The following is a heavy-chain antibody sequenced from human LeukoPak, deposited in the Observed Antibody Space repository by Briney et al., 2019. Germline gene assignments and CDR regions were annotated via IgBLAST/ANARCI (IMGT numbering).Heavy chain of an antibody. V-gene: IGHV4-39*01. D-gene: IGHD3-10*01. CDR1: GGSISSSSYY. Sequence: SETLSLTCTVSGGSISSSSYYWGWIRQPPGKGLEWIGSIYYSGSIYYNPSLKSRVTISVDTSKNQFSLKLSSVTAADTAVYYCARLWFGEPMVDYWGQGTLVTVSS. CDR2: IYYSGSI. CDR3: ARLWFGEPMVDY. J-gene: IGHJ4*02.